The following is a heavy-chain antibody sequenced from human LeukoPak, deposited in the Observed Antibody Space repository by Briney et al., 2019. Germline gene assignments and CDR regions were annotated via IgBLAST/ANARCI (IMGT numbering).Heavy chain of an antibody. CDR3: ATPLDYYDSSGYHQGGD. D-gene: IGHD3-22*01. Sequence: GGSLRLSCAASGFTFSSYWMTWVRQAPGKGLEWVANIKQDGNKKNYVDSVKGRFTISRDNAKNSLYLQMNSLRAEDTAVYYCATPLDYYDSSGYHQGGDWGQGTLVTVSS. CDR1: GFTFSSYW. V-gene: IGHV3-7*03. CDR2: IKQDGNKK. J-gene: IGHJ4*02.